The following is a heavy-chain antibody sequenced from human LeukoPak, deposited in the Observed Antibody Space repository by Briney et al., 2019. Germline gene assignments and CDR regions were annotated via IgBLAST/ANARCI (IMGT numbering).Heavy chain of an antibody. CDR1: GFTFSSYA. J-gene: IGHJ4*02. CDR2: ISGSGGST. Sequence: GGSLRLSCAASGFTFSSYAMSWVRQAPGKGLEWVSAISGSGGSTYYADSVKGRFTISRDNSKNTVYLQMNSLRAEDTAVYYCANSLSPEQCYFDYWGQGTLVTVSS. V-gene: IGHV3-23*01. CDR3: ANSLSPEQCYFDY. D-gene: IGHD1/OR15-1a*01.